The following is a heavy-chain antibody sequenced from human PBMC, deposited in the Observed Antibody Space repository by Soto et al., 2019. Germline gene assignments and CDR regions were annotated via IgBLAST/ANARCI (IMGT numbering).Heavy chain of an antibody. D-gene: IGHD2-2*01. V-gene: IGHV1-3*01. J-gene: IGHJ6*02. CDR1: GYTFTSYA. CDR2: INAGNGNT. Sequence: ASVKVSCKASGYTFTSYAMHWVRQAPGQRLECMGWINAGNGNTKYSQKFQGRVTITRXTXXSXXXMXLXXLRXEXTAVYYCASFAPAVYYYGMDVWGQGTTVTVSS. CDR3: ASFAPAVYYYGMDV.